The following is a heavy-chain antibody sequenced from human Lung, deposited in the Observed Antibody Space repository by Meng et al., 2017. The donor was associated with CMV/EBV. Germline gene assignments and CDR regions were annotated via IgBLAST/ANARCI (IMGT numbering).Heavy chain of an antibody. CDR3: ARGKQDAWELLAY. D-gene: IGHD1-26*01. V-gene: IGHV4-4*02. CDR1: GGSLTSNIR. J-gene: IGHJ4*02. Sequence: QMHIQDSGSGVWKPSPPLPRPCCFSGGSLTSNIRWTWVRQPPGKGLEWIGDIDDSGSTKYNQSLNSRISISLDKSKNHFSLKVNSVTAADTAVYYCARGKQDAWELLAYWGQGALVTVFS. CDR2: IDDSGST.